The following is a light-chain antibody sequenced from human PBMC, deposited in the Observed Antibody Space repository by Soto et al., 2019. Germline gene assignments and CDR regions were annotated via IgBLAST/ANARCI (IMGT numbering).Light chain of an antibody. CDR1: QSIRTW. V-gene: IGKV1-5*03. J-gene: IGKJ1*01. CDR3: QQYNSYWT. CDR2: KAS. Sequence: QVTQVPSYLSASVGDSVTITCRASQSIRTWLAWYQQKPGSAPKLLIYKASTLDSGVPSRFSGNGSGTDFALTIHNVQPEDCATYYCQQYNSYWTFGLGTKVDIK.